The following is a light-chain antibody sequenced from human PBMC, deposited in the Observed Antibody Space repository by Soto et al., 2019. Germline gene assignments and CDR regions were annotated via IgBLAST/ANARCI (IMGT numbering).Light chain of an antibody. CDR1: QDIKTF. CDR2: GAS. CDR3: QQYDSVPLT. J-gene: IGKJ4*01. V-gene: IGKV1-33*01. Sequence: DIQMTQSPSSLSVSVRDRVTITCQANQDIKTFLHWYQQKPGKAPKVLIYGASYLEPGVPSRFSGTGSGTDFTFTISSLQPEDIATYYCQQYDSVPLTFGGGTKVDIK.